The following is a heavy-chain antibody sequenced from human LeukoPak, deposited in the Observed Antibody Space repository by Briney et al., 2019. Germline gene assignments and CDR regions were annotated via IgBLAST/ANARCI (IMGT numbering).Heavy chain of an antibody. J-gene: IGHJ5*02. CDR2: IIPIFGTA. CDR3: ARDDKFWSGHGGWFDP. V-gene: IGHV1-69*05. D-gene: IGHD3-3*01. Sequence: GASVKVSCKASGYTFTSYGISWVRQAPGQGLEWMGRIIPIFGTANYAQKFQGRVTITTDESTSTAYMELSSLRSEDTAVCYCARDDKFWSGHGGWFDPWGQGTLVTVSS. CDR1: GYTFTSYG.